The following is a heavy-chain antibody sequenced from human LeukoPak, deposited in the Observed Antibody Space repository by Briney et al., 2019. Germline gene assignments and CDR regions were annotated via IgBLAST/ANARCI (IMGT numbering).Heavy chain of an antibody. CDR1: GGSISSTNYY. CDR2: IYYSGST. CDR3: ARGRPDAFDI. Sequence: PSETLSLTCTVSGGSISSTNYYWGWIRQPPGKGLEWIGSIYYSGSTYYNPSVKSRVTISVDTFKNQFSLKLYSVTAADTAVYYCARGRPDAFDIWGQGTMVTVSS. J-gene: IGHJ3*02. V-gene: IGHV4-39*07. D-gene: IGHD5-24*01.